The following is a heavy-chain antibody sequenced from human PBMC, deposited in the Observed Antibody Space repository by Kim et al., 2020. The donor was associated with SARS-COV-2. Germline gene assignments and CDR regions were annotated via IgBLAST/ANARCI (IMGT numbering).Heavy chain of an antibody. V-gene: IGHV1-8*02. D-gene: IGHD1-26*01. J-gene: IGHJ4*02. Sequence: ASVKVSCKASGYNFPSSDINWVRQATGQRLEWMGWMNPISGNTDYAQKFQGRVTMTRNTSISTAYMELTSLRSEDTAVYYCARADRGIVGATVYYFDSRGQRALCTVSS. CDR3: ARADRGIVGATVYYFDS. CDR1: GYNFPSSD. CDR2: MNPISGNT.